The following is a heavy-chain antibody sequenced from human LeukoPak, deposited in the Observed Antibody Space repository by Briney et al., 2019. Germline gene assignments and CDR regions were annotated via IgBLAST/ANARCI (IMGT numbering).Heavy chain of an antibody. Sequence: WETLSLTCTVSGGSISSYYWSWIRQPPGKGLEWIGYIYYSGSTNYNPSLKSRVTISVDTSKNQFSLKLSSVTAADTAVYYCAREGFLGAFDIWGQGTMVTVSS. CDR2: IYYSGST. J-gene: IGHJ3*02. CDR1: GGSISSYY. D-gene: IGHD3-10*01. CDR3: AREGFLGAFDI. V-gene: IGHV4-59*01.